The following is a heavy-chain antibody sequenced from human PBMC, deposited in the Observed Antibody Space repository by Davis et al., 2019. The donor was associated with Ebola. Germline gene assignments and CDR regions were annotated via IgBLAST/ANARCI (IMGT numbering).Heavy chain of an antibody. CDR1: GAFVSSGGYS. Sequence: MPSETLSLTCIVSGAFVSSGGYSWIWIRQPPGKGLEWIGHYYYTGSTYYSPSLRSRVTISVDTSKNQFSLKLSSVTAADTAVYFCAGLPRIRPWSALRHFDYWGQGALVTVSS. CDR2: YYYTGST. V-gene: IGHV4-61*08. D-gene: IGHD3-3*01. CDR3: AGLPRIRPWSALRHFDY. J-gene: IGHJ4*02.